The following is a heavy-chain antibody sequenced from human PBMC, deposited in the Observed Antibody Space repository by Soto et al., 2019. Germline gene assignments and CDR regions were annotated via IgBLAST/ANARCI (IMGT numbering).Heavy chain of an antibody. CDR2: IYYSGST. Sequence: LSLTCTVSGGSISSSSYYWGWIRQPPGKGLEWIGSIYYSGSTYYNPSLKSRVTISVDTSKNQFSLKLSSVTAADTAVYYCASAHGGMATIYYSDHWGKGTLVTVSS. CDR3: ASAHGGMATIYYSDH. J-gene: IGHJ4*02. D-gene: IGHD5-12*01. CDR1: GGSISSSSYY. V-gene: IGHV4-39*07.